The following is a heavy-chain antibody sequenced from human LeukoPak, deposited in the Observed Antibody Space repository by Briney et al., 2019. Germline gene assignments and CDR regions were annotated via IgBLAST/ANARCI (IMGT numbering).Heavy chain of an antibody. D-gene: IGHD6-13*01. CDR1: GGSISSSSYY. CDR3: ARSPRPPSSSWYDY. Sequence: SETLSLTCTVSGGSISSSSYYWGWIRQPPGKGLEWIGSIYYSGSTYYNPSLKSRVTISVDTSKNQFSLKLSSVTAADTAVYYCARSPRPPSSSWYDYWGQGTLVTVSS. CDR2: IYYSGST. J-gene: IGHJ4*02. V-gene: IGHV4-39*07.